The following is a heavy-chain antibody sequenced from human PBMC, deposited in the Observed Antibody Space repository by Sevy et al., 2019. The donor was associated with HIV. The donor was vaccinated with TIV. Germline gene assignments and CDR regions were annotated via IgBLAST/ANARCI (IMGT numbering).Heavy chain of an antibody. V-gene: IGHV1-8*01. CDR2: MNPNRGNT. J-gene: IGHJ6*02. Sequence: ASGKVSCKASGYTFTTYDINWVRQATGQGLEWMGWMNPNRGNTGYAQKFQGRVTMTRNTSIETAYMELSSLRSEDTAVYYCARFLSTSYYYYHAMDVWGQGTTVTVSS. CDR1: GYTFTTYD. D-gene: IGHD2-2*01. CDR3: ARFLSTSYYYYHAMDV.